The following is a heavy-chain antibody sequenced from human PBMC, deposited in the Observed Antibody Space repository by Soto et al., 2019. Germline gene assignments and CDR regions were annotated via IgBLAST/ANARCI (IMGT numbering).Heavy chain of an antibody. D-gene: IGHD3-22*01. CDR2: INHSGST. J-gene: IGHJ4*02. V-gene: IGHV4-34*01. CDR1: GGSFSGYY. Sequence: PSETLSLTCAVYGGSFSGYYWSWIRQPPGKGQEWIGEINHSGSTNYNPSLKSRVPISVDTSPNHFSLQLTSVTAADTAVYYSASSYSSGYPNYFDYWGQGTLVTVSS. CDR3: ASSYSSGYPNYFDY.